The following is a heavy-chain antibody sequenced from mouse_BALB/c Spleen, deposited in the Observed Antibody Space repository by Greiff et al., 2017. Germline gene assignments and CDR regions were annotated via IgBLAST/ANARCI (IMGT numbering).Heavy chain of an antibody. CDR2: IRSKSNNYAT. Sequence: EVQLVESGGGLVQPKGSLKLSCAASGFTFNTYAMHWVCQAPGKGLEWVARIRSKSNNYATYYADSVKDRFTISRDDSQSMLYLQMNNLKTEDTAMYYCVRDDWAYWGQGTLVTVSA. CDR3: VRDDWAY. CDR1: GFTFNTYA. J-gene: IGHJ3*01. V-gene: IGHV10-3*03. D-gene: IGHD2-4*01.